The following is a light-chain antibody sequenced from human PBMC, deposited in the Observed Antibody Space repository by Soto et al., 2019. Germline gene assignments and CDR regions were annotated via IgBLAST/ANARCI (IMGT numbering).Light chain of an antibody. Sequence: ETVMTQSPDTLSVSPGEGAVLSCRASQSVSSYVAWYQLRPGQAPRVLIYGASTRATGIPTRFSGSGSGTEFTLTIGSLQPEDSAVYYCQQYKDWPKTFGQGIRVET. V-gene: IGKV3-15*01. J-gene: IGKJ1*01. CDR3: QQYKDWPKT. CDR1: QSVSSY. CDR2: GAS.